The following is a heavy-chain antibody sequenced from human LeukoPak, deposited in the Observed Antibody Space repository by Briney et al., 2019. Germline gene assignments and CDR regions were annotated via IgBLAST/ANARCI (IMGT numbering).Heavy chain of an antibody. CDR1: GYTFGGYA. D-gene: IGHD2-8*01. V-gene: IGHV1-18*01. CDR3: ARATVLMVSTILENWFDR. Sequence: ASVKVSCKASGYTFGGYAINWVRQAPGQGLEWMGWISGYNGKTNYAQEFQDRVTMTTDTSTSTAYMELRSLRSDDTAVYYCARATVLMVSTILENWFDRWGQGTLVTVSS. CDR2: ISGYNGKT. J-gene: IGHJ5*02.